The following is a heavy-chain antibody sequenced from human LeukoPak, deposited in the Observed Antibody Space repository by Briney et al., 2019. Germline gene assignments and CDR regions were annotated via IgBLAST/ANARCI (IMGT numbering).Heavy chain of an antibody. D-gene: IGHD5-18*01. J-gene: IGHJ4*02. CDR2: INHSGST. V-gene: IGHV4-34*01. Sequence: SETLSLTCAVYGGSFSGYYWSWIRQPPGKRLEWIGEINHSGSTNYNPSLKSRVTISVDTSKNQFSLKLSSVTAADTAVYYCARGGTLQRGYSYGVRKIHFDYWGQGTLVTVSS. CDR1: GGSFSGYY. CDR3: ARGGTLQRGYSYGVRKIHFDY.